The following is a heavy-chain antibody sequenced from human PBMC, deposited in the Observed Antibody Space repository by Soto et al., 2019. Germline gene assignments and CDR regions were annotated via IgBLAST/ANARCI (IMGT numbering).Heavy chain of an antibody. D-gene: IGHD1-26*01. V-gene: IGHV1-18*01. CDR1: GYTFTSYG. Sequence: ASVKVSCKASGYTFTSYGISGVRQAPGQGLEWMGWISAYNGNTNYAQKLQGRVTMTTDTATSTAYMGLRSLRSDDTAVYYCARDYWILSGSYHYPDAFDIWGQGTMVPVSS. J-gene: IGHJ3*02. CDR2: ISAYNGNT. CDR3: ARDYWILSGSYHYPDAFDI.